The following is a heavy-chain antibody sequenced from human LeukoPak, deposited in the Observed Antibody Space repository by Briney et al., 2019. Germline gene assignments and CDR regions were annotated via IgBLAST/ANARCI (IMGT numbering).Heavy chain of an antibody. Sequence: PGGSLRLSCAASGFIFSDYGITWVRQAPGKGLEWVSGISGSGANTYFADSVKGRSTISRDNSKNTVYLQMDSLRAEDTAVYYCARISEYNWNTTDYWGQGTLVTVSS. CDR3: ARISEYNWNTTDY. CDR2: ISGSGANT. CDR1: GFIFSDYG. J-gene: IGHJ4*02. D-gene: IGHD1/OR15-1a*01. V-gene: IGHV3-23*01.